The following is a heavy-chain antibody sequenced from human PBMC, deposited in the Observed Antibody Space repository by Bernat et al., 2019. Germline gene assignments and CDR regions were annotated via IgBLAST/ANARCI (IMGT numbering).Heavy chain of an antibody. D-gene: IGHD3-3*02. CDR3: ARASLEWLLYRVEDYYYMDV. CDR2: IYYSGST. CDR1: GGSISSGGYY. J-gene: IGHJ6*03. V-gene: IGHV4-31*03. Sequence: QVQLQESGPGLVKPSQTLSLTCTVSGGSISSGGYYWSWIRQHPGKGLEWIGYIYYSGSTYYNPSLKSRVTISVDTSKNQFSLKLSSVTAADTAVYYCARASLEWLLYRVEDYYYMDVWGKGTTVTVSS.